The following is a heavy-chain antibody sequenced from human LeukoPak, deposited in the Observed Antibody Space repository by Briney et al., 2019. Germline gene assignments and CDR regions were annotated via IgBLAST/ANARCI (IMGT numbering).Heavy chain of an antibody. CDR1: GFTFGDHS. D-gene: IGHD1-26*01. V-gene: IGHV3-49*04. J-gene: IGHJ4*02. CDR2: IRSKPYGGTT. Sequence: GGSLRLSCTASGFTFGDHSMNWVRQAPGKGLEWVGFIRSKPYGGTTEYAASVKGRFTISRDDSKSIAYLQMNSLKTEDTAVYYCTREGWALRYYFDNWGRGTLVTVSS. CDR3: TREGWALRYYFDN.